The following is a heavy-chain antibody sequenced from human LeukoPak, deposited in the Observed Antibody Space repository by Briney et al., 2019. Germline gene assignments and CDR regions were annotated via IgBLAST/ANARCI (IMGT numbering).Heavy chain of an antibody. V-gene: IGHV3-23*01. CDR3: AKGDMIVVVPTDY. CDR1: GFTFSSYA. D-gene: IGHD3-22*01. Sequence: GGSLRLSCAASGFTFSSYAMSWVRQAPGKGLEWVSAISGSGGSTYYADSVKGRFTISRDNSKYTLYLQMNSLRAEDTAVYYCAKGDMIVVVPTDYWGQGTLVTVSS. J-gene: IGHJ4*02. CDR2: ISGSGGST.